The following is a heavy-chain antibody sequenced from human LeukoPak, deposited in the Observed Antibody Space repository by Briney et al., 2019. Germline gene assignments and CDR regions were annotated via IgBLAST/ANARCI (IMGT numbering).Heavy chain of an antibody. CDR1: GFTFSSYS. D-gene: IGHD2-21*02. V-gene: IGHV3-21*01. CDR3: APYVVTATSVP. Sequence: KPGGSLRLSCSASGFTFSSYSMNWVRQAPGKGLEWVSSISSSSSYIYYADSVKGRFTISRDNAKNSLYLQMNSLRAEDTAVYYCAPYVVTATSVPWGQGTLVTVSS. CDR2: ISSSSSYI. J-gene: IGHJ5*02.